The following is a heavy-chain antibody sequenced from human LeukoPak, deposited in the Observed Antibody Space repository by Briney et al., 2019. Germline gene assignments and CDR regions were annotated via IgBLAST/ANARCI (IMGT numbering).Heavy chain of an antibody. CDR1: GFTFSRCA. V-gene: IGHV3-30*04. CDR3: ASGVQLWSALDY. J-gene: IGHJ4*02. CDR2: ISYDGSNK. D-gene: IGHD5-18*01. Sequence: GGSLRLSCATSGFTFSRCAMHWVRQAPGKGLEWVAVISYDGSNKYYADSVKGRFTISRDNSKNTLYLQMNSLRAEDTAVYYCASGVQLWSALDYWGQGTLVTVSS.